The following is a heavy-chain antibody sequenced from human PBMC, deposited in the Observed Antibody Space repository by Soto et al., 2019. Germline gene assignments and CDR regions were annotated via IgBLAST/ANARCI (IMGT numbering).Heavy chain of an antibody. J-gene: IGHJ6*03. D-gene: IGHD2-15*01. CDR3: ARQGVVVAAANYFYYYMDV. CDR2: INPYNGNT. V-gene: IGHV1-18*01. Sequence: GASVKVSCKASGYTFPNYGISWVRQVPGQGLEWMGWINPYNGNTNYAQKIQGRVSMTTDTSTTTAYMELRSLRSGDTAVYYCARQGVVVAAANYFYYYMDVWGIGTTVTVSS. CDR1: GYTFPNYG.